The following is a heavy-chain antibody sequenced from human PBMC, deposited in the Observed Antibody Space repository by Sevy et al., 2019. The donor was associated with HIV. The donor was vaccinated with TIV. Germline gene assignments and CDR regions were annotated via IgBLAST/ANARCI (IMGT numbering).Heavy chain of an antibody. CDR2: IRYDGSNK. D-gene: IGHD3-10*01. J-gene: IGHJ4*02. Sequence: GGSLRLSFAASGFTISRYGMHWVRQAPGKGLEWVAFIRYDGSNKYYADSVKGRFTISRDNSKNTLYLQMNSLRAEDTAVYYCAKDKGVIGGFDYWGQGTLVTVSS. CDR3: AKDKGVIGGFDY. V-gene: IGHV3-30*02. CDR1: GFTISRYG.